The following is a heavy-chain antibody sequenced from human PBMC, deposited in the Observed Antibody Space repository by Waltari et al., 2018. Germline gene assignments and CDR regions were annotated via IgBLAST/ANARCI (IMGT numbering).Heavy chain of an antibody. CDR3: ARGDYVGNWFDP. Sequence: QVQLQESGPALVKPSQTLYLTCTVPGGSISSGDYYWTWTRQPPGKGLEWIGYIYYSGSTYYNPSLKSRVTISVDTSKNQFSLKLSSVTAADTAVYYCARGDYVGNWFDPWGQGTLVTVSS. V-gene: IGHV4-30-4*08. J-gene: IGHJ5*02. CDR2: IYYSGST. D-gene: IGHD4-17*01. CDR1: GGSISSGDYY.